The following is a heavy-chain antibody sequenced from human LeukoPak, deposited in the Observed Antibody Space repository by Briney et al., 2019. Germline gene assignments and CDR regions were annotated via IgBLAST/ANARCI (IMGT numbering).Heavy chain of an antibody. D-gene: IGHD1-26*01. CDR2: IYTSGST. CDR1: GASISSGGNY. J-gene: IGHJ5*02. Sequence: PSQTLSLTCTVSGASISSGGNYWSWIRQPAGEGLEWVGRIYTSGSTNYNPSLKSRVTISVDTSKNQFSLKLSSVTAADTAVYYCARHLEKWELHQGVHNWFDPWGQGTLVTVSS. CDR3: ARHLEKWELHQGVHNWFDP. V-gene: IGHV4-61*02.